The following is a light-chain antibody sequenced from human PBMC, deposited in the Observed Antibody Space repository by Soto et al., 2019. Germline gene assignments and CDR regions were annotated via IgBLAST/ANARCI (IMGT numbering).Light chain of an antibody. V-gene: IGKV3-20*01. Sequence: EIVLTQSPGTLSLSPGERATLSCRASQSVSSSYLAWYQQKPGQAPRLLIYGASSRATGIPERFSGTGSGRSFTLTISKLEPEDFEQYHYVHYGSPPYSFGRRAKQEIK. CDR2: GAS. CDR3: VHYGSPPYS. CDR1: QSVSSSY. J-gene: IGKJ2*03.